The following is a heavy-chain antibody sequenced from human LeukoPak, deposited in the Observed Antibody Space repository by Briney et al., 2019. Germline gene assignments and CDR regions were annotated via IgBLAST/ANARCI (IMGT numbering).Heavy chain of an antibody. J-gene: IGHJ3*02. CDR3: ARASLVGATHDAFDI. CDR1: GGSISSYY. CDR2: IYTSGST. V-gene: IGHV4-4*07. Sequence: PSETLSLTCTVSGGSISSYYWSWIRQPAGKGLEWIGCIYTSGSTNYNPSLKSRVTMSVDTSKYQFSLKLSSVTAADTAVYYCARASLVGATHDAFDIWGQGTMVTVSS. D-gene: IGHD1-26*01.